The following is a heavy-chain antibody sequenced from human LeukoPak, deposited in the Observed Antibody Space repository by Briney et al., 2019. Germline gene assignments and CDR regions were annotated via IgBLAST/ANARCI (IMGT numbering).Heavy chain of an antibody. Sequence: TGGSLRLSCAASGFTFSSYAMHWVRQAPGQGLQYASALCSNGGSTYYANSVKGRFTISRDNSKNTLYLQMGSLRAEDMAVYYCARGDYYDSSGYSQYFQHWGQGTLVTVSS. J-gene: IGHJ1*01. V-gene: IGHV3-64*01. CDR2: LCSNGGST. D-gene: IGHD3-22*01. CDR1: GFTFSSYA. CDR3: ARGDYYDSSGYSQYFQH.